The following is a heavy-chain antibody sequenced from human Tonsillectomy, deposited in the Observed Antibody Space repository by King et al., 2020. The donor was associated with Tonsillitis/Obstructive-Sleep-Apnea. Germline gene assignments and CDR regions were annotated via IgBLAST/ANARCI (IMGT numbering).Heavy chain of an antibody. J-gene: IGHJ4*02. CDR1: GGSFRCYY. CDR2: INHSGNT. CDR3: ARYYCSGGSCYPNFDS. V-gene: IGHV4-34*01. D-gene: IGHD2-15*01. Sequence: VQLQQWGAGLLKPSETLSLTCAVYGGSFRCYYWNWIRQPPGKGLEWIGEINHSGNTNYNPSLKSRVTISVDTSKNQFSLKLSSVTAADTAVYYCARYYCSGGSCYPNFDSWGQGTLVTVSS.